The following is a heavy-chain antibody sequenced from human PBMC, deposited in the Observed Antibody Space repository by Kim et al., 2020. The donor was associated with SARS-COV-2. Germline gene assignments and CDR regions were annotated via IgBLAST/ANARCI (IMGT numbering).Heavy chain of an antibody. CDR2: IYYSGST. J-gene: IGHJ5*02. CDR1: GGSISSSSYY. Sequence: SETLSLTCTVSGGSISSSSYYWGWIRQPPGKGLEWIGSIYYSGSTYYNPSLKSRVTISVDTSKNQFSLKLSSVTAADTAVYYCARHHYSSGWTGWFDPWGQGTLVTVSS. D-gene: IGHD6-19*01. CDR3: ARHHYSSGWTGWFDP. V-gene: IGHV4-39*01.